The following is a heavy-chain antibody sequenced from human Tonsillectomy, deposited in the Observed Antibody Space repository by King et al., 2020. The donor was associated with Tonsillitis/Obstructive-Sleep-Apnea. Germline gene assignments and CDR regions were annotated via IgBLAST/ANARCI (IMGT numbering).Heavy chain of an antibody. J-gene: IGHJ4*02. CDR3: ALQELVLRVTMSGGINY. D-gene: IGHD3-10*02. V-gene: IGHV3-23*04. Sequence: VQLVESGGGLVQPGGSLRLSCAASGFTFSSYAMRWVRQAPGKGLEWVAGICYSGGNTYYADSVKGRFTISRDNSKNTLYLQMNSLRAEDTAVYYCALQELVLRVTMSGGINYWGQGTLVTVSS. CDR2: ICYSGGNT. CDR1: GFTFSSYA.